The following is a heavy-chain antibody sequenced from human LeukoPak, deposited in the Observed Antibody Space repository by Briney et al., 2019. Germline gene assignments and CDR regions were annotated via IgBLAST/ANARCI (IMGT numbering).Heavy chain of an antibody. J-gene: IGHJ4*02. CDR1: GGSITNNNFY. CDR3: ARQGGVGATGGPDY. D-gene: IGHD1-26*01. Sequence: SETLSLTCTVSGGSITNNNFYWAWIRQPPGKGLEWIGSMYYSGSTYYNPSLKSRLTISMDTCKNQLSLKLRSVPAADTAMYYCARQGGVGATGGPDYWGQGTLVTVSS. CDR2: MYYSGST. V-gene: IGHV4-39*01.